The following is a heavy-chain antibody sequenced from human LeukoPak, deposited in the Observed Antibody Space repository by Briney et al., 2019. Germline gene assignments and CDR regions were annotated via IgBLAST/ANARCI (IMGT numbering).Heavy chain of an antibody. CDR2: FNHSGST. J-gene: IGHJ5*02. CDR3: ARGFLGYCSSTSCSSDWFDP. D-gene: IGHD2-2*01. CDR1: GGSFSGYY. Sequence: SETLSLTCAVYGGSFSGYYWSWIRQPPGKGLEWIGEFNHSGSTNYNPSLKSRVTISVDTSKNQFSLKLSSVTAADTAVYYCARGFLGYCSSTSCSSDWFDPWGQGTLVTVSS. V-gene: IGHV4-34*01.